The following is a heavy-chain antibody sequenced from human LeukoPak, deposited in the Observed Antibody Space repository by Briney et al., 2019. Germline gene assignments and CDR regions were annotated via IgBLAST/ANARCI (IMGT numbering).Heavy chain of an antibody. CDR3: AEQNCSGGNCKTPLAF. CDR2: INPNSGGT. CDR1: GHTFTGYY. Sequence: ASVKVSCKASGHTFTGYYMHWVRQAPGQGLEWMGWINPNSGGTNYARKFQGRVTMTRDTSISTAYMDLSRLRSDDTAVYYCAEQNCSGGNCKTPLAFWGQGTLVTVSS. J-gene: IGHJ4*02. V-gene: IGHV1-2*02. D-gene: IGHD2-15*01.